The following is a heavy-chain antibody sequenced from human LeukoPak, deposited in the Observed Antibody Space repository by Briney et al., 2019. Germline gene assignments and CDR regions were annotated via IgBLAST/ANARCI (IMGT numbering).Heavy chain of an antibody. CDR1: GGSLSSGSYY. Sequence: PSQTLSLTCTVSGGSLSSGSYYWSWIRQPAGKGLEWIGRIYTSGSTNYNPSLKSRVTISVDTSKNQFSLKLSSVTAADTAVYYCASWPALAAAGTSWFDPWGQGTLVTVSS. V-gene: IGHV4-61*02. CDR3: ASWPALAAAGTSWFDP. CDR2: IYTSGST. J-gene: IGHJ5*02. D-gene: IGHD6-13*01.